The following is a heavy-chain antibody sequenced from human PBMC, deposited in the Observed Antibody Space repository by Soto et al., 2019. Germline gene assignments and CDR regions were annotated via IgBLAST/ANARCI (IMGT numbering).Heavy chain of an antibody. J-gene: IGHJ6*02. CDR1: CGSIRSYY. Sequence: SGTLSLTCTIYCGSIRSYYWSWIRQAAGKGPGWVGRIYTSGSTNYNPSLKSRVTMSVDTSKNQFSLKLRSVTAADTAVYYCARDCSGGSCYSLYYYGMDVWGQGTTIAVSS. V-gene: IGHV4-4*07. CDR2: IYTSGST. D-gene: IGHD2-15*01. CDR3: ARDCSGGSCYSLYYYGMDV.